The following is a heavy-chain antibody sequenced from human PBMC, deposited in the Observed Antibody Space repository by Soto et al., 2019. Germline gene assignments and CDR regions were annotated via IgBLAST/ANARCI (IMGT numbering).Heavy chain of an antibody. CDR2: VRWNSGAK. Sequence: PGGSLRLSCVASGFSFDDFVMNWVRQRPGKGLEWVSSVRWNSGAKLYADSVKGRFAISRDSAKKSIYLQMNSLRPDDTAFYYCAKGVATAVPALDYWGQGTLVTVSS. CDR3: AKGVATAVPALDY. D-gene: IGHD2-21*02. CDR1: GFSFDDFV. V-gene: IGHV3-9*01. J-gene: IGHJ4*02.